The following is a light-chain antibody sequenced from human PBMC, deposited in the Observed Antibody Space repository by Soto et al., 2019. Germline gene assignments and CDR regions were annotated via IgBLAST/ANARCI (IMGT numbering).Light chain of an antibody. Sequence: QSVLTQPPSVSAAPGQKFTISCSGSSSNIGRNYVAWYQQVPGRAPNVLIYDNDKRPSGIPDRFSGSKSATSATLGITGLQTGDEADYYCGTWDTSLSAGVFGTGTKVTVL. CDR2: DND. CDR3: GTWDTSLSAGV. CDR1: SSNIGRNY. J-gene: IGLJ1*01. V-gene: IGLV1-51*01.